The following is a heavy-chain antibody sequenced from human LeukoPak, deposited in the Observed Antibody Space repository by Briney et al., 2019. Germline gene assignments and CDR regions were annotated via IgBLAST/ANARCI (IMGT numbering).Heavy chain of an antibody. D-gene: IGHD6-19*01. Sequence: ASVKVSCKASGGTFSSCAISWVRQAPGQGLEWMGGIIPIFGTANYAQKFQGRVTITADKSTSTAYMELSSLRSEDTAVYYCARVDGYSSGLTSHTHNWFDPWGQGTLVTVSS. CDR1: GGTFSSCA. J-gene: IGHJ5*02. CDR3: ARVDGYSSGLTSHTHNWFDP. V-gene: IGHV1-69*06. CDR2: IIPIFGTA.